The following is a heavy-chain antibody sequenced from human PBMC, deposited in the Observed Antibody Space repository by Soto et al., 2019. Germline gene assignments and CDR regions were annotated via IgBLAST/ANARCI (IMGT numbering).Heavy chain of an antibody. CDR2: ISAYNGNT. J-gene: IGHJ4*02. V-gene: IGHV1-18*01. Sequence: GASVKVSCKASGYTFTSYGISWVRQSPGQGLEWMGWISAYNGNTNYAQKLQGRVTMTTDTSTSTAYMELRSLRSDDTAVYYCARDHVAYSNADFDYWGQGTLVTVSS. D-gene: IGHD4-4*01. CDR3: ARDHVAYSNADFDY. CDR1: GYTFTSYG.